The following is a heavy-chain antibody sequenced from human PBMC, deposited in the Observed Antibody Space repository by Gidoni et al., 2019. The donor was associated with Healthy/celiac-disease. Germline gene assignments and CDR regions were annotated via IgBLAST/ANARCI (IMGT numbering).Heavy chain of an antibody. CDR2: IIPIFGTA. CDR1: GGTFSSYA. Sequence: QVQLVQSGAEVKKPGSSVKVSCKASGGTFSSYAISWVRQAPGQGLEWMGGIIPIFGTANYEQKFQGRVTITADESTSTAYMELSSLRSEDTAVYYCARSGAQRITMIVTDFPPSFDYWGQGTLVTVSS. V-gene: IGHV1-69*01. CDR3: ARSGAQRITMIVTDFPPSFDY. J-gene: IGHJ4*02. D-gene: IGHD3-22*01.